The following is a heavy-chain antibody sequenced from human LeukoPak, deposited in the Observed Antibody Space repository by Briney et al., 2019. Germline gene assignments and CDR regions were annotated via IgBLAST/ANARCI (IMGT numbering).Heavy chain of an antibody. Sequence: SETLSLTCTVSGGSIDSGDYYWTWIRQPAGKGLEWIGLIYTSGSTNYNPSLKSRVTISIDTSKNQFSLKLGSVTAADTAVYYCARTIAAAGDYFDYWGQGTLVTVSS. V-gene: IGHV4-61*02. J-gene: IGHJ4*02. CDR2: IYTSGST. D-gene: IGHD6-13*01. CDR1: GGSIDSGDYY. CDR3: ARTIAAAGDYFDY.